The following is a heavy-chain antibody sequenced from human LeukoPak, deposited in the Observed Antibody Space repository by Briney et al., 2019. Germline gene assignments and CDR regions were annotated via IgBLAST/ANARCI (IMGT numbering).Heavy chain of an antibody. CDR2: TYYRSKWYS. CDR3: ARGYYCDS. Sequence: PSQTPSLTCTISGDSVSNNTTAWNWIRQSPSRGLEWLGRTYYRSKWYSEFAVSVKSRITINPDTSKNQFSLQLSSVTPEDTAVYYCARGYYCDSWGQGTLVTVSS. J-gene: IGHJ4*02. V-gene: IGHV6-1*01. CDR1: GDSVSNNTTA.